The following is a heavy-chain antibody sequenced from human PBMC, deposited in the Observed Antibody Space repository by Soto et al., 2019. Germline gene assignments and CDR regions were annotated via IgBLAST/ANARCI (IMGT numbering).Heavy chain of an antibody. Sequence: SETLSLTCTVSGDSVSSYYWGWIRQPPGKGLEWIGYIYYSGSTKYNPSLKSRVTTSVDTSKNQFSLKLTSVTAADTAVYYCARAFVTMFRGVPHYYGMDVCGQRTTVTVSS. D-gene: IGHD3-10*01. CDR2: IYYSGST. CDR1: GDSVSSYY. CDR3: ARAFVTMFRGVPHYYGMDV. J-gene: IGHJ6*02. V-gene: IGHV4-59*02.